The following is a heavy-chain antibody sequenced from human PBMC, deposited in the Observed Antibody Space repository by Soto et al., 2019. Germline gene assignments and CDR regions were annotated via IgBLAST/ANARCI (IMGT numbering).Heavy chain of an antibody. CDR3: ARRVAVAGEDWYFDL. CDR2: IIPIFGTA. J-gene: IGHJ2*01. V-gene: IGHV1-69*01. D-gene: IGHD6-19*01. CDR1: GGTFSSYA. Sequence: QVQLVQSGAEVKKPESSVKVSCKASGGTFSSYAISWVRQAPGQGLEWMGGIIPIFGTANYAQKFQGRVTITADESTSTAYMELSSLRSEDTAVYYSARRVAVAGEDWYFDLWGRGTLVTVSS.